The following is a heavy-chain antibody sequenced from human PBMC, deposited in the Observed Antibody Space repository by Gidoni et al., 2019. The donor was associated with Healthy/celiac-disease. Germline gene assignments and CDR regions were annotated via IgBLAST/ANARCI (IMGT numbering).Heavy chain of an antibody. D-gene: IGHD5-18*01. V-gene: IGHV4-39*01. CDR2: IYYSGST. CDR3: ASLRIQLWPFDI. J-gene: IGHJ3*02. Sequence: QLQLQESGPGLVKPSETLSLTCTVSGGSISSSSSYWGWIRQPPGKGLEWIGSIYYSGSTYYTPSLKSRVTISVDTSKNQFSLKLSSVTAADTAVYYCASLRIQLWPFDIWGQGTMVTVSS. CDR1: GGSISSSSSY.